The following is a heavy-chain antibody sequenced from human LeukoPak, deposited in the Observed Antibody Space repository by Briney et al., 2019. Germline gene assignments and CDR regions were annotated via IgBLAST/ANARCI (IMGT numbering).Heavy chain of an antibody. Sequence: ASVKVSCKPSGSTLTSYYMHWVRQPPGHGLEWIGIINPSGGSRSYAQKVQGRVTMTRDTSTSTVYMELSSLRSEDTAVYYCARDHEYYYGSGSYYPGGCDYWGQGTLVTVSS. CDR3: ARDHEYYYGSGSYYPGGCDY. CDR2: INPSGGSR. V-gene: IGHV1-46*01. D-gene: IGHD3-10*01. CDR1: GSTLTSYY. J-gene: IGHJ4*02.